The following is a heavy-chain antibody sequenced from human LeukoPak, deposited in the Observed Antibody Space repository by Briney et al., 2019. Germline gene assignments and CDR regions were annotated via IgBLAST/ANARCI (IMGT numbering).Heavy chain of an antibody. D-gene: IGHD3-9*01. CDR2: IYYSGST. Sequence: SETLSLTCTVSGGSISSSSYYWGWIRQPPGKGLEWIGSIYYSGSTYYNPSLKSRVTISVDTSKNQFSLKLSSVTAADTAVYYCARGGYDILTGYRLADWFDPWGQGTLVTVSS. CDR1: GGSISSSSYY. J-gene: IGHJ5*02. CDR3: ARGGYDILTGYRLADWFDP. V-gene: IGHV4-39*07.